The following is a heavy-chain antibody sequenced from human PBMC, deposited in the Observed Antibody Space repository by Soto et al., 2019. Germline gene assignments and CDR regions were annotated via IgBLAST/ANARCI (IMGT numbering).Heavy chain of an antibody. D-gene: IGHD6-13*01. CDR1: GFSFSSYG. CDR3: ASPERTSSWYRAGAFDI. J-gene: IGHJ3*02. CDR2: ISYDGSNK. Sequence: GGSLRLSCAASGFSFSSYGMHWVRQAPGKGLEWVAVISYDGSNKYYADSVKGRFTISRDNSKNTLSLQMNSLRAEDTAVYYCASPERTSSWYRAGAFDIWGQGTMVTVSS. V-gene: IGHV3-30*03.